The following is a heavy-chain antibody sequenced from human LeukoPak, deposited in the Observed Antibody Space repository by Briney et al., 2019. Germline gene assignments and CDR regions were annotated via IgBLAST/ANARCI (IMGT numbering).Heavy chain of an antibody. J-gene: IGHJ4*02. CDR2: IYNSGST. V-gene: IGHV3-66*04. D-gene: IGHD1-14*01. Sequence: GGSLRLSCAASGFTVGSNYMTWVRQAPGKGLEWVSVIYNSGSTYYADSVKGRFTISRDNSKNTMYLQMNSLKGEDTAVYYCARRSNPPGRIDHWGQGTLVTVSS. CDR1: GFTVGSNY. CDR3: ARRSNPPGRIDH.